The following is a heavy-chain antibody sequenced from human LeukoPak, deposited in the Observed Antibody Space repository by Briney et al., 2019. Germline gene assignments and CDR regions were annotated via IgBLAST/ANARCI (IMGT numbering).Heavy chain of an antibody. D-gene: IGHD3-3*01. CDR3: ARDLFWSDPGY. Sequence: GASVKVSCKASGYTFTSYYMHWVRQAPGRGLEWMGIINPSGGSTSYAQKFQGRVTMTRDTSTSTAYMELRSLRSDDTAVYYCARDLFWSDPGYWGQGTLVTVSS. CDR1: GYTFTSYY. V-gene: IGHV1-46*01. CDR2: INPSGGST. J-gene: IGHJ4*02.